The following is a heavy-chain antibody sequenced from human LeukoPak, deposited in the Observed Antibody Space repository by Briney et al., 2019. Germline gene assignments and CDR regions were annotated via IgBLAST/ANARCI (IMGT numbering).Heavy chain of an antibody. CDR2: INPNSGGT. D-gene: IGHD3-3*01. V-gene: IGHV1-2*02. CDR3: ARVGGITIFGGGAFDI. J-gene: IGHJ3*02. CDR1: GYTFTGYY. Sequence: ASVKVSCKASGYTFTGYYMHWVRQAPGQGLEWMGWINPNSGGTTYAQKFQGRVTMTRDTSTSTAYMELSRLRSDDTAVYYCARVGGITIFGGGAFDIWGQGTMVTVSS.